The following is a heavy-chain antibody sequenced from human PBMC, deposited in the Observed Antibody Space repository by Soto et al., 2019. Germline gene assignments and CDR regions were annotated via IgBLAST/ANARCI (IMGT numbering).Heavy chain of an antibody. CDR1: GFTITYYG. D-gene: IGHD5-18*01. J-gene: IGHJ4*02. Sequence: QVQLVESGGGVVQPGGSLRLSCAASGFTITYYGMHWVRQASGKGLEWVAALSSVGISEYYADSVKGRFSVSRDNIKNSMFLQISSLKGEDTAVYFCARNFAPQGQYNFDYWGQGTLVTVSS. CDR2: LSSVGISE. CDR3: ARNFAPQGQYNFDY. V-gene: IGHV3-33*01.